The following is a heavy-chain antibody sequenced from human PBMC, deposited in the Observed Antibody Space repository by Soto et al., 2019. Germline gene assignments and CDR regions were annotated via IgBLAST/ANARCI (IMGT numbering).Heavy chain of an antibody. CDR2: IHQSGGT. CDR1: GYSISSGYY. Sequence: PSETLSLTCAVSGYSISSGYYWAWIRQPPGKGLEWIATIHQSGGTYYNPSLKSRVTISVDTSKNQFSLKLSSVTAADTAVFYCARVRDCSNGVCYTGSLDYWGQGTLVTAPQ. CDR3: ARVRDCSNGVCYTGSLDY. J-gene: IGHJ4*02. D-gene: IGHD2-8*01. V-gene: IGHV4-38-2*01.